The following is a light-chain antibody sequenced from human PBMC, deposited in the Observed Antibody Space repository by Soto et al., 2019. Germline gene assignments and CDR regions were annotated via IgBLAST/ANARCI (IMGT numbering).Light chain of an antibody. Sequence: DIQMTQSPSAMSASVGDRVTITCRASQAINSYLAWFQQKPGKVPKRLIYAASSLESGVPSRFSGSGSGTEFSLTTSSMQPEDFATYYCLKSSEYVPTFGGGTKVEIK. V-gene: IGKV1-17*03. J-gene: IGKJ4*01. CDR2: AAS. CDR3: LKSSEYVPT. CDR1: QAINSY.